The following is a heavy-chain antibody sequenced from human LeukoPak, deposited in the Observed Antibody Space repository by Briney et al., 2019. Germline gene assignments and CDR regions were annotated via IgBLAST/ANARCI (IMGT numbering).Heavy chain of an antibody. D-gene: IGHD3-16*01. CDR2: IFYSGNT. CDR1: GGSISSYY. J-gene: IGHJ6*03. Sequence: SETLSLTCTVSGGSISSYYWSWIRQPPGKGLEWIGYIFYSGNTNYNPSLKSRVTISVDTSKNQFSLKLSSVTAADMAVYYCASCPLYSYYMDVWGKGTTVTVSS. CDR3: ASCPLYSYYMDV. V-gene: IGHV4-59*08.